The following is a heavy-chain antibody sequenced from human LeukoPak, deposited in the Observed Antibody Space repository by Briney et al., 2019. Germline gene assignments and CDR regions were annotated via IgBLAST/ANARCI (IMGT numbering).Heavy chain of an antibody. J-gene: IGHJ4*02. D-gene: IGHD3-22*01. Sequence: AASVTVSFKASGGTFSSYAISWVRQAPGQGLEWMGGIIPIFGTANYAQKFQGRVTITADESTSTAYMELSSLRSEDTAVYYCASQITYDSSGYHFDYWGQGTLVTVSS. CDR3: ASQITYDSSGYHFDY. CDR2: IIPIFGTA. CDR1: GGTFSSYA. V-gene: IGHV1-69*13.